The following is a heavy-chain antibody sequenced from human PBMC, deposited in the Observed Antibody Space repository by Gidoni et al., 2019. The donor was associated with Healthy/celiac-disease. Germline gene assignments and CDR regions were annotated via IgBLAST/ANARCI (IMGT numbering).Heavy chain of an antibody. D-gene: IGHD4-17*01. CDR2: ISYDGSNK. CDR3: ARDSHSGAAFDI. Sequence: QVQLVESGGGVVQPGRSLRLSCAASGFTLRSYAMHWVRQAPGKGLEWVAVISYDGSNKYYADSVKGRFTISRDNSKNTLYLQMNSLRAEDTAVYYCARDSHSGAAFDIWGQGTMVTVSS. J-gene: IGHJ3*02. CDR1: GFTLRSYA. V-gene: IGHV3-30*04.